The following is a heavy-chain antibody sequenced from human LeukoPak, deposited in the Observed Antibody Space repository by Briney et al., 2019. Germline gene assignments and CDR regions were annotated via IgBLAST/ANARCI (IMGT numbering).Heavy chain of an antibody. CDR3: ARGGGLGV. CDR2: INHNGNVN. J-gene: IGHJ6*02. V-gene: IGHV3-7*03. CDR1: GFTFSSYW. Sequence: GGSLRLSCAASGFTFSSYWMNWARQAPGKGLEWVASINHNGNVNYYVDSVKGRFTISRDNAKNSLYLQISNLRAEDTAVYFCARGGGLGVWGQGATVTVSS. D-gene: IGHD3-16*01.